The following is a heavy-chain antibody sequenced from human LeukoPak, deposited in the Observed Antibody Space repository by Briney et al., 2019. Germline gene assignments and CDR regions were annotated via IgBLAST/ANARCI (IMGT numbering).Heavy chain of an antibody. D-gene: IGHD3-22*01. V-gene: IGHV3-9*01. Sequence: GGSLRLSCAASGFTFDDYVMHWVRQAPGKGLEWVSGISWNSGSIGYADSVKGRFTISRDNAKNSLYLQMNSLRAEDTALYYRAKGSSGYYNPFDYWGQGTLVTVSS. CDR3: AKGSSGYYNPFDY. CDR2: ISWNSGSI. CDR1: GFTFDDYV. J-gene: IGHJ4*02.